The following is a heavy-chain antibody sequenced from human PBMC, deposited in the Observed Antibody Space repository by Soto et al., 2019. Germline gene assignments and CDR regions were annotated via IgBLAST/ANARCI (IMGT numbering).Heavy chain of an antibody. CDR3: ARAVYDILTGYPRSYMDV. V-gene: IGHV4-59*01. J-gene: IGHJ6*03. Sequence: SETLSLTCTVSGGSISSYYWSWIRQPPGKGLEWIGYIYYSGSTNYNPSLKSRVTISVDTSKNQFSLKLSSVTAADTAVYYCARAVYDILTGYPRSYMDVWGQGTTVTVSS. CDR2: IYYSGST. D-gene: IGHD3-9*01. CDR1: GGSISSYY.